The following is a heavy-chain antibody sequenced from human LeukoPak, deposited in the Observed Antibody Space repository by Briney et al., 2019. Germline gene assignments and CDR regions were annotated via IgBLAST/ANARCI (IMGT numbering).Heavy chain of an antibody. Sequence: GGSLRLSCAASGFTFSSYSMNWVRQAPGKGLEWVSSISSSSSYIYYADSVKGRFTISRDNAKNSLYLQMNSLRAEDTAVYYCARVKVTMVRGVIRHYYYYYMDVWGKGTTVTVSS. D-gene: IGHD3-10*01. CDR1: GFTFSSYS. CDR2: ISSSSSYI. J-gene: IGHJ6*03. V-gene: IGHV3-21*01. CDR3: ARVKVTMVRGVIRHYYYYYMDV.